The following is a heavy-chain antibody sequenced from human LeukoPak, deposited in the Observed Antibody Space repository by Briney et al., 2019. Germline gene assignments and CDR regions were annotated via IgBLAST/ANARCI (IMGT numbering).Heavy chain of an antibody. CDR1: GYIFTDYA. D-gene: IGHD3-16*01. CDR2: MNAANGNT. J-gene: IGHJ6*03. CDR3: ARETSQKGAHYMDV. V-gene: IGHV1-3*01. Sequence: GASAKVSCKASGYIFTDYAIHWLRQAPGQRPEWMGWMNAANGNTKYSQKFQGRITLIRDTSAATAYMELSSLRSDDTAVYYCARETSQKGAHYMDVWGKGTTITISS.